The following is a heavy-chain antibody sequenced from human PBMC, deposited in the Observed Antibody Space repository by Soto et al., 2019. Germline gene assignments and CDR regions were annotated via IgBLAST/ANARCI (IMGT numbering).Heavy chain of an antibody. CDR1: GFTVSTNY. J-gene: IGHJ4*02. CDR3: AKHIYYDSSGYYYTAFVY. CDR2: IYSGGNT. V-gene: IGHV3-66*01. D-gene: IGHD3-22*01. Sequence: GGSLRLSCAASGFTVSTNYMSWVRPAPGKGLEWVSAIYSGGNTYYADSVKGRFTISRDNSKNTLYLQVNSLRAEDTAVYYCAKHIYYDSSGYYYTAFVYRGPGTLVTGSS.